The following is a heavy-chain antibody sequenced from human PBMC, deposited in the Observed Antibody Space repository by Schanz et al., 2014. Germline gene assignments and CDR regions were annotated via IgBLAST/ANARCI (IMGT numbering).Heavy chain of an antibody. Sequence: VQLVESGGGVVRPGRSLRLSCAASGFTFNNYGMHWVRQAPGKGLEWLGRVRNRRNSDIIEYAASVEGRFTISRDESKNSVYLQMNSLQTDDTAVYYCFSMHYGNSVYWGQGTLVTVSS. V-gene: IGHV3-72*01. CDR3: FSMHYGNSVY. J-gene: IGHJ4*02. D-gene: IGHD1-7*01. CDR1: GFTFNNYG. CDR2: VRNRRNSDII.